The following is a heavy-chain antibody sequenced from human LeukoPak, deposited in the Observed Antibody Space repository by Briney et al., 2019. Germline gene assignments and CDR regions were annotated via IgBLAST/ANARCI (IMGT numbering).Heavy chain of an antibody. CDR1: GGSISSGGYF. CDR3: ARAARGYLYYFDY. D-gene: IGHD3-22*01. J-gene: IGHJ4*02. CDR2: MYYTGST. V-gene: IGHV4-31*03. Sequence: SETLSLTCTVSGGSISSGGYFWSRIRQHPGKDLEWIGYMYYTGSTYYNPSLKSRVAMSLDTSKNQFSLKLSSVTAADTAVYYCARAARGYLYYFDYWGPGTLVTVSS.